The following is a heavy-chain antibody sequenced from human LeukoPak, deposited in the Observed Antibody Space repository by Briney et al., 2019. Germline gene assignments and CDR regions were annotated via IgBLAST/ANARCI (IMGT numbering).Heavy chain of an antibody. CDR1: GFIFGDHA. CDR3: ARGPIQLWLHNAMDV. J-gene: IGHJ6*02. V-gene: IGHV3-49*04. Sequence: GGSLRLPCTASGFIFGDHAMTWVRQAPGGGLQWVGFIRSVAYGETTEYAASVQGRFTISRDNSKSIAYLQMNSLETEDTGVYYCARGPIQLWLHNAMDVWGQGTTVIVSS. CDR2: IRSVAYGETT. D-gene: IGHD1-1*01.